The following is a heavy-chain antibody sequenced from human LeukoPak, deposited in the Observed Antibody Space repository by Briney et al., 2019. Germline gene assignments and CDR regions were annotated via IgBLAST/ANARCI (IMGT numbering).Heavy chain of an antibody. CDR2: VSAYDGST. D-gene: IGHD3-10*01. Sequence: ASVKVSCKASGYSFTSYGFTWVRRAPGQGLEGMGWVSAYDGSTNYAQKIRGRVTITTDEYKNTVYMELRSLRFDDTAVYYCARGGRDGMDVWGQGTTVTVSS. CDR3: ARGGRDGMDV. V-gene: IGHV1-18*01. J-gene: IGHJ6*02. CDR1: GYSFTSYG.